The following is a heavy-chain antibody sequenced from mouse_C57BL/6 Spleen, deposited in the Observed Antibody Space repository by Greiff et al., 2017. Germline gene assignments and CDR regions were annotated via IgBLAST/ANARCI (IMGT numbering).Heavy chain of an antibody. CDR2: IHPNSGST. CDR1: GYTFTSYW. Sequence: QVQLKQPGAELVKPGASVKLSCKASGYTFTSYWMHWVKQRPGQGLEWIGMIHPNSGSTNYNEKFKSKATLTVDKSSSTAYMQLSSLTSEDSAVYYCARWGTPAAMDYWGQGTSVTVSS. J-gene: IGHJ4*01. V-gene: IGHV1-64*01. CDR3: ARWGTPAAMDY. D-gene: IGHD3-3*01.